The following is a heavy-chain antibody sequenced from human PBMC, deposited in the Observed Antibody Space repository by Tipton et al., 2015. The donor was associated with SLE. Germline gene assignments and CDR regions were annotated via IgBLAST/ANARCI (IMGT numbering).Heavy chain of an antibody. V-gene: IGHV4-39*07. CDR3: ARSSSGYYVDY. CDR1: GGSISSRSYY. CDR2: INYSGSA. J-gene: IGHJ4*02. Sequence: TLSLTCTVSGGSISSRSYYWGWIRQTPEKGLEWIGEINYSGSANYNPSLKSRVTISMGMSKNLLSLELSSVTAADTAVYYCARSSSGYYVDYWGQGTLVTVSS. D-gene: IGHD3-22*01.